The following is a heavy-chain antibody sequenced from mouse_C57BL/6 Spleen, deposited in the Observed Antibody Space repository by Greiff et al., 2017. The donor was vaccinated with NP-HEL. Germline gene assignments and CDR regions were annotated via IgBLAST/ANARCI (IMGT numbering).Heavy chain of an antibody. CDR3: ARHGDGGY. D-gene: IGHD3-3*01. J-gene: IGHJ4*01. CDR2: ISGGGGNT. Sequence: EVQRVESGGGLVKPGGSLKLSCAASGFTFSSYTMSWVRQTPEKRLEWVATISGGGGNTYYPDSVKGRFTISRDNAKNTLYLQMSSLRSEDTALYYCARHGDGGYWGQGTSVTVSS. V-gene: IGHV5-9*01. CDR1: GFTFSSYT.